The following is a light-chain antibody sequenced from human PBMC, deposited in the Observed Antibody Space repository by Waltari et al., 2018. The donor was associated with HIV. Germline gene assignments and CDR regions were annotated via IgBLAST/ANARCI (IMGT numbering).Light chain of an antibody. V-gene: IGKV1-9*01. Sequence: DIQLTQSPSFLSASVGDRVTITCRAGQGISSYLAWYQQKPGKAPKVLIYAASTLQSGVPSRLSGSGDGTEFPLTISSLQPEDFATYCCQQSYSTPRTFGQGTKVEIK. CDR2: AAS. CDR3: QQSYSTPRT. J-gene: IGKJ1*01. CDR1: QGISSY.